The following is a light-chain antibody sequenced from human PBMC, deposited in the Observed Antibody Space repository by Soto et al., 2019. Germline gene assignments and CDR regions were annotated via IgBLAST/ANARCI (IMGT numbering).Light chain of an antibody. J-gene: IGKJ2*01. CDR3: QRRTNWPRT. Sequence: EVVLTQSPVTLSLSPGERATLSCRASQSVGTFLAWYQQKPGQAPRLIIYDTSNRATGIPARFSGTGSGTDFALTISSVETEDFEVYFCQRRTNWPRTFGQGTKLDIK. CDR1: QSVGTF. V-gene: IGKV3-11*01. CDR2: DTS.